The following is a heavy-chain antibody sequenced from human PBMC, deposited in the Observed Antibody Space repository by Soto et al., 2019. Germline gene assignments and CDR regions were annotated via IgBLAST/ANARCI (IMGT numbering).Heavy chain of an antibody. D-gene: IGHD6-13*01. Sequence: ASVKVSCKASGYTFTSYDINWVRQATGQGLEWMGWTNPNSGNTGYAQKFQGRVTMTRNTSISTAYMELSSLRSEDTAVYYCARGGRKAAGLYYYYYYMDVWGKGTTVTVSS. V-gene: IGHV1-8*01. CDR2: TNPNSGNT. J-gene: IGHJ6*03. CDR1: GYTFTSYD. CDR3: ARGGRKAAGLYYYYYYMDV.